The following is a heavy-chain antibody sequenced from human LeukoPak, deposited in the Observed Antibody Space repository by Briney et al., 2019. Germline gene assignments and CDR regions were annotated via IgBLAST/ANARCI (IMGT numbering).Heavy chain of an antibody. D-gene: IGHD5-18*01. Sequence: GGSLRLSCAASGFTFSSYWMSWVRQAPGKGLEWVANIKQDGSEKYYVDSVKGRFTISRDNAKNTLYRQMNSLRAEDTAVYYCSRAGGGYSYGYYTDVRGKGTTVSIS. CDR3: SRAGGGYSYGYYTDV. CDR2: IKQDGSEK. V-gene: IGHV3-7*04. CDR1: GFTFSSYW. J-gene: IGHJ6*03.